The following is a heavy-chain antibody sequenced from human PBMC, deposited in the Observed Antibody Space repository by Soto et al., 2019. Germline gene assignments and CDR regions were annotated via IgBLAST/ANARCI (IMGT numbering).Heavy chain of an antibody. J-gene: IGHJ4*02. CDR3: ARKVWAVTGHPLDH. D-gene: IGHD6-19*01. V-gene: IGHV3-7*03. CDR1: GFTFSSFW. Sequence: EVQLVESGGGLVQSGESLRLSCAASGFTFSSFWMTWVRQAPGKGLEWVATMNQDGSEKDYVDSVKGRFTISRDNGKKSLYLQMNSLRAEDTAVYYCARKVWAVTGHPLDHWGQGTLVTVSS. CDR2: MNQDGSEK.